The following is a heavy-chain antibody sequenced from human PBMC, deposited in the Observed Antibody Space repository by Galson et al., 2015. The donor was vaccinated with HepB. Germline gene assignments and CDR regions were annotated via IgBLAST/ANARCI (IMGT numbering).Heavy chain of an antibody. J-gene: IGHJ6*02. Sequence: SLRLSCAASGFTFSSYAMHWVRQAPGKGLEWVAVISYDGSNKYYADSVKGRFTISRDNSKNTLYLQMNSLRAEDTAVYYCARGDSGYDPPYYYYYGMDVWGQGTTVTVSS. V-gene: IGHV3-30-3*01. CDR1: GFTFSSYA. D-gene: IGHD5-12*01. CDR2: ISYDGSNK. CDR3: ARGDSGYDPPYYYYYGMDV.